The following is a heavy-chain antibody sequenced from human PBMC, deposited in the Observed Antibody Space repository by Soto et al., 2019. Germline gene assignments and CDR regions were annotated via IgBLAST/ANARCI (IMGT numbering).Heavy chain of an antibody. V-gene: IGHV3-23*01. J-gene: IGHJ4*02. D-gene: IGHD2-15*01. CDR3: AKDQYCSGGSCYPTVFDY. CDR2: ISGSGGST. Sequence: GGSLRLSCAASGFTFSSYAMSWVRQAPGKGLEWVSAISGSGGSTYYADSVKGRFTISRDNSKNTLYLQMNSLRAEDTAVYCCAKDQYCSGGSCYPTVFDYWGQGTLVTVSS. CDR1: GFTFSSYA.